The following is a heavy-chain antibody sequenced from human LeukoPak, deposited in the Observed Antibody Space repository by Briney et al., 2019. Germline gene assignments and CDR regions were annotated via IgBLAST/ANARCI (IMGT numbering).Heavy chain of an antibody. J-gene: IGHJ6*02. D-gene: IGHD1-26*01. V-gene: IGHV3-30*18. Sequence: PGRSPRLSCAASGFTFSSYGMHWVRQAPGKGLEWVAVISYDGSNKYYADSVKGRFTISRDNSKNTLYLQMNSLRAEDTAVYYCAKAQSNRIVGATDYYYYGMDVWGQGTTVTVSS. CDR2: ISYDGSNK. CDR1: GFTFSSYG. CDR3: AKAQSNRIVGATDYYYYGMDV.